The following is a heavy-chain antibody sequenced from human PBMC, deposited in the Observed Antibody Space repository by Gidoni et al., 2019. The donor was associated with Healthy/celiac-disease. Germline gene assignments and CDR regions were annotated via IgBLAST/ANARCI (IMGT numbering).Heavy chain of an antibody. J-gene: IGHJ4*02. CDR3: ASSKGYSSGWYLSSVGYFDY. Sequence: QVQLVQSGAEVKQPGSSVKVSCKAPGGTFSSYSISRVRQAPGQGLEWMGGIIPIFGTANYAQKFQGRVTITADKSTSTAYMELSSLRSEDTAVYYCASSKGYSSGWYLSSVGYFDYWGQGTLVTVSS. CDR2: IIPIFGTA. CDR1: GGTFSSYS. V-gene: IGHV1-69*06. D-gene: IGHD6-19*01.